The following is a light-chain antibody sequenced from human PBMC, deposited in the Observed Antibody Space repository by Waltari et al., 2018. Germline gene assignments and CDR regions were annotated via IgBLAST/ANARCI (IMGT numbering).Light chain of an antibody. CDR3: QAWDTTTVV. J-gene: IGLJ2*01. CDR1: TLGDKN. CDR2: RDT. Sequence: SYEVTQPPSVSVSPGQTPSTTCPGVTLGDKNVYWYHQKPGQSPVLVIYRDTTRPSGIPERFSGSNSGNTATLTIGGTQTMDEADYYCQAWDTTTVVFGGGTRLTVL. V-gene: IGLV3-1*01.